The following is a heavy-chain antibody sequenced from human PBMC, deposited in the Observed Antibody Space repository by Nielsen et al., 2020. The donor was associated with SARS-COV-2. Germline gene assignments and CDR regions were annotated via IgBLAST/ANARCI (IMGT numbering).Heavy chain of an antibody. CDR1: GGSISSSSYY. CDR2: IYYSGST. D-gene: IGHD4-17*01. V-gene: IGHV4-39*01. J-gene: IGHJ3*02. Sequence: LETLSLTCTVSGGSISSSSYYWGWIRQPPGKGLEWIGSIYYSGSTYYNPSLKSRVTISVDTSKNQFSLKLSSVTAADTAVYYCARSNSMTTVTTGSDAFDIWGQGTMVTVSS. CDR3: ARSNSMTTVTTGSDAFDI.